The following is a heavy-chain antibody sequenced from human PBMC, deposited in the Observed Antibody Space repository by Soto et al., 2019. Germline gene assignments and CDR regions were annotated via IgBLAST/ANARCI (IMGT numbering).Heavy chain of an antibody. Sequence: PGWSLRLSCASSVFTVISNYMSWVRQAPGKGLEWVSAIYSGGDTKYADSVKGRFTISRDNSKNTLYLQMNSLRAEYTAVYYCARDLYGYNPFDYWGQGTLVTVSS. D-gene: IGHD5-18*01. CDR3: ARDLYGYNPFDY. V-gene: IGHV3-53*01. J-gene: IGHJ4*02. CDR1: VFTVISNY. CDR2: IYSGGDT.